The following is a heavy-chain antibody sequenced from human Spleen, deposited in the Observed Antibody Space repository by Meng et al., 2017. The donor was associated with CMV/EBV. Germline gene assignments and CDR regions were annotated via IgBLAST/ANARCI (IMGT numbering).Heavy chain of an antibody. V-gene: IGHV3-48*04. CDR1: GFTFNTYS. Sequence: LSLTCAASGFTFNTYSVTWVRQAPGKGLEWVSYISGTSGTIYYVDSVKGRFTISRDNAKNSLYLQMTSLRAEDTAVYYCARALGGVSSYLDYWGLGTVVTVSS. CDR2: ISGTSGTI. D-gene: IGHD3-16*01. CDR3: ARALGGVSSYLDY. J-gene: IGHJ4*02.